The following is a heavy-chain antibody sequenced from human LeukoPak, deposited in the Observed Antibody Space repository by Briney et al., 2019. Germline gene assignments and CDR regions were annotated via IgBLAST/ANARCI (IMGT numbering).Heavy chain of an antibody. CDR1: GYSFTTYW. CDR3: ASRGLRWAHAFDI. CDR2: IYPGDYDT. J-gene: IGHJ3*02. D-gene: IGHD4-23*01. Sequence: GESLKISCKGSGYSFTTYWIGWVRQMPGKGLEWMGIIYPGDYDTRYSPSFQGQVTISADKSISTAYLQWSSLKASDTAMYYCASRGLRWAHAFDIWGQGTMVTVSS. V-gene: IGHV5-51*01.